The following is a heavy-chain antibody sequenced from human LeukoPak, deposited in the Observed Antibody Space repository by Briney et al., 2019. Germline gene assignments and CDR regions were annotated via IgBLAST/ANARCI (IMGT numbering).Heavy chain of an antibody. J-gene: IGHJ4*02. CDR3: SSSDYVYYFDY. D-gene: IGHD4/OR15-4a*01. CDR1: GGSIDSSSCY. Sequence: PSETLSLTCTVSGGSIDSSSCYWGWIRQPPGKGLEWIGSIYYSGSTYYNPSLKSRVTISVDTSKNQFSLKLSSVTAADTAVYYCSSSDYVYYFDYWGQGTLVTVSS. CDR2: IYYSGST. V-gene: IGHV4-39*01.